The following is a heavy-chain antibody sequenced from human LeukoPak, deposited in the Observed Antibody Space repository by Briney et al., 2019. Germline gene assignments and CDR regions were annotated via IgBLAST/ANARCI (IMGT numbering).Heavy chain of an antibody. D-gene: IGHD3-10*01. J-gene: IGHJ4*02. V-gene: IGHV1-24*01. CDR3: TTCNPYYYGSRNLKELDY. Sequence: ASVKVSCKVSGYTLTELSMHWVRQAPGKGLEWMGGFDPEDGETIYAQKFQGRVTMTEDTSTDTAYMELSSLRSEDTAVYYCTTCNPYYYGSRNLKELDYWGQGTLVTVSS. CDR2: FDPEDGET. CDR1: GYTLTELS.